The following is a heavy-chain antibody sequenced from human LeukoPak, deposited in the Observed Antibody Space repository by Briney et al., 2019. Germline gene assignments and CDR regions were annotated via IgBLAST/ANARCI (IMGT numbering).Heavy chain of an antibody. CDR2: IIPILGIA. J-gene: IGHJ6*02. CDR3: ARDGYSGYDTDGHYYYYGMDV. CDR1: GGTFSSYA. V-gene: IGHV1-69*04. D-gene: IGHD5-12*01. Sequence: SVKVSCKASGGTFSSYAISWVRQAPGQGLEWMGRIIPILGIANYAQKFQGRVTITADKSTSTAYMELSSLRSEDTAVYYCARDGYSGYDTDGHYYYYGMDVWGQGTTVTVSS.